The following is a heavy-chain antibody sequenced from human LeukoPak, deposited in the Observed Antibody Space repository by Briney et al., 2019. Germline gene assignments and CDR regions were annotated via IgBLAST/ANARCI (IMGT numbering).Heavy chain of an antibody. D-gene: IGHD3-22*01. CDR1: GGTFSSYA. J-gene: IGHJ4*02. V-gene: IGHV1-69*05. CDR2: IIPIFGTA. Sequence: SVKVSCKASGGTFSSYAISWVRQAPGQGLEWMGGIIPIFGTANYAQKFQGRVTITTDESTSAAYMELSSLRSEDTAVYYCARTPTPYYYDSSGYYYFDYWGQGTLVTVSS. CDR3: ARTPTPYYYDSSGYYYFDY.